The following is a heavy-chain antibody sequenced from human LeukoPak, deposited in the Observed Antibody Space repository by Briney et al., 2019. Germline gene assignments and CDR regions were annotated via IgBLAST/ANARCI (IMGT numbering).Heavy chain of an antibody. CDR3: ARSVVTLYWYFDL. D-gene: IGHD4-23*01. CDR1: GGSISGYY. CDR2: IYYSGST. J-gene: IGHJ2*01. Sequence: SETLSLTCTVSGGSISGYYYNWIRQPPGKRLEWIRYIYYSGSTNYNPSLKSRVTISLDTSKNQFSLKLSSVTTADTAVYYCARSVVTLYWYFDLWGRGTLVTVSS. V-gene: IGHV4-59*01.